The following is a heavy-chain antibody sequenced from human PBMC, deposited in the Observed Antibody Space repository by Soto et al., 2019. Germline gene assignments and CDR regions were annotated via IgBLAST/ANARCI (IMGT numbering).Heavy chain of an antibody. D-gene: IGHD4-17*01. Sequence: SETLSLSCAVYGGSFSGYYWSWIRQPPGKGLEWIGEINHSGSTNYNPSLKSRVTISVDTSKNQFSLKLSSVTAADTAVYYCARDPIHYAPFDYWGQGTLVTVSS. CDR3: ARDPIHYAPFDY. CDR1: GGSFSGYY. CDR2: INHSGST. V-gene: IGHV4-34*01. J-gene: IGHJ4*02.